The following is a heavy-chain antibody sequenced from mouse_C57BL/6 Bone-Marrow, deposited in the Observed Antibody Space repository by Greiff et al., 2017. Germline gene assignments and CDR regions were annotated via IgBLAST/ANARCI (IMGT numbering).Heavy chain of an antibody. CDR3: VTYYRDAMDY. Sequence: EVQVVESGGGLVQPKGSLKLSCAASGFSFNTYAMNWVRQAPGQGLEWVARIRSKSNNYATYYADSVKDRFTISRDDSESMLYLQMNNLKTEDAAMYYCVTYYRDAMDYWGQGTSVTVSS. V-gene: IGHV10-1*01. CDR2: IRSKSNNYAT. D-gene: IGHD2-14*01. J-gene: IGHJ4*01. CDR1: GFSFNTYA.